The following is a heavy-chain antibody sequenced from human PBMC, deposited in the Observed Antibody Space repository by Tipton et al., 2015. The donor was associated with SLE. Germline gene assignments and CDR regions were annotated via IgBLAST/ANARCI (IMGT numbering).Heavy chain of an antibody. CDR1: GFTFSSYG. CDR2: IWYDGSNK. V-gene: IGHV3-33*08. Sequence: SLRLSCAASGFTFSSYGMHWVRQAPGKGLEWVAVIWYDGSNKYYADSVKGRFTISRDNSKNTLYLQMNSLRAEDTAVYYCAREEVAAAGRGRAFAYWGQGTLVTVSS. CDR3: AREEVAAAGRGRAFAY. D-gene: IGHD6-13*01. J-gene: IGHJ4*02.